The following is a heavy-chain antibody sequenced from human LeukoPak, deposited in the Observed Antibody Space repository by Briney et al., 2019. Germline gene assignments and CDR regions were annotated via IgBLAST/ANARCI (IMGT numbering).Heavy chain of an antibody. CDR2: ISSSSGYI. D-gene: IGHD6-6*01. Sequence: PGGSLRLSCAASGFTFSSYSMNWVRQAPGKGLEWVSSISSSSGYIYYADSVKGRFTISRDNAKNSLYLQMNSLRAEDTAVYYCARAGIAARFRYYMDVWGKGTTVTVSS. CDR1: GFTFSSYS. CDR3: ARAGIAARFRYYMDV. V-gene: IGHV3-21*01. J-gene: IGHJ6*03.